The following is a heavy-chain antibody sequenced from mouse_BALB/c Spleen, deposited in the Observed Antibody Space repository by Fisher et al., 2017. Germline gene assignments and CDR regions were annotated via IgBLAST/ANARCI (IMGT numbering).Heavy chain of an antibody. J-gene: IGHJ4*01. CDR3: AREGDRYGYYAMDY. V-gene: IGHV1-26*01. Sequence: KFKGKATLTVDKSSSTAYMELLSLTSEDSAVYYCAREGDRYGYYAMDYWGQGTSVTVSS. D-gene: IGHD2-14*01.